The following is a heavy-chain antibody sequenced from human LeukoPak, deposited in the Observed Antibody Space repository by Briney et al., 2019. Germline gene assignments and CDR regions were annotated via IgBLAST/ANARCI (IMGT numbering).Heavy chain of an antibody. CDR2: IGAYNGNT. CDR1: GYTFTSYG. V-gene: IGHV1-18*01. D-gene: IGHD2-2*01. CDR3: ARGLSLHRIVVVPAAFWFDP. J-gene: IGHJ5*02. Sequence: ASVKVSCKASGYTFTSYGISWVRQAPGQGLEWMGWIGAYNGNTNYAQKLQGRVTMTTDTSTSTAYMELRSLRSDDTAVYYCARGLSLHRIVVVPAAFWFDPWGQGTLVTVSS.